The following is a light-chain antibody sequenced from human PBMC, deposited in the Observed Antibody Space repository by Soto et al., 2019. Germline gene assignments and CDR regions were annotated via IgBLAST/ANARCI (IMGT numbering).Light chain of an antibody. CDR1: QSVRSNY. CDR3: QHYGSSAYT. J-gene: IGKJ2*01. CDR2: GAS. V-gene: IGKV3-20*01. Sequence: EIVLTQSPGTLSLSPGERATLSCRASQSVRSNYLAWYQQKPGQAPRLLIYGASSRATGIPDRFSGSGSGTDFTLIITRLEPEDFAVYYCQHYGSSAYTFGQGTTLEIK.